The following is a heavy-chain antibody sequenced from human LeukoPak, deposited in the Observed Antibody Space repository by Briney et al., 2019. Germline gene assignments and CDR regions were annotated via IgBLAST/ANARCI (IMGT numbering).Heavy chain of an antibody. V-gene: IGHV4-34*01. CDR2: IKHSGST. D-gene: IGHD3-10*01. CDR1: GGSFSGYY. J-gene: IGHJ4*02. Sequence: PSETLSLTCAVYGGSFSGYYWSWIRQPPGKGLEWIGEIKHSGSTNYNPSLKSRVTISVDTSKNQFSLKLSSVTAADTAVYYCARARPITMVRGVIFDYWGQGTLVTVSS. CDR3: ARARPITMVRGVIFDY.